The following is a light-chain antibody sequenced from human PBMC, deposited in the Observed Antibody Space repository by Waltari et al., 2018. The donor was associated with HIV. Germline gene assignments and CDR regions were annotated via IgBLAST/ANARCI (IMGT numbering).Light chain of an antibody. CDR3: QQYDNLPLT. Sequence: DIQMTQSPSSLSASVGDRVTITCQASQDITNYLNWYQQKPGKAPKLLIYDASNLEPGVPSGFSGSGSGTDFTFTISSLQPEDIATYYCQQYDNLPLTFGGGTKVEIK. CDR2: DAS. J-gene: IGKJ4*01. V-gene: IGKV1-33*01. CDR1: QDITNY.